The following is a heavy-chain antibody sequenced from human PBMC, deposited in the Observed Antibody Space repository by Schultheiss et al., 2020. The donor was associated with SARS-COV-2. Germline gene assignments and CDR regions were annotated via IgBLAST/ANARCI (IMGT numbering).Heavy chain of an antibody. CDR1: GFTFSSYD. D-gene: IGHD3-22*01. CDR2: ISGSTSPI. J-gene: IGHJ5*02. Sequence: GGSLRLSCAASGFTFSSYDMNWVRQAPGKGLEWVSYISGSTSPIYYAYSVKGRFTISRDNSKNTLYLQMNSLRVEDTAVYYCTKGFSYYYDSSEGWFDPWGQGTLVTVSS. V-gene: IGHV3-48*01. CDR3: TKGFSYYYDSSEGWFDP.